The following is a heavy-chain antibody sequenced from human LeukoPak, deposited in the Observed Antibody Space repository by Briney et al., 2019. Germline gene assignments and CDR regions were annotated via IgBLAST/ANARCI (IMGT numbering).Heavy chain of an antibody. J-gene: IGHJ5*02. CDR2: IYTSGST. V-gene: IGHV4-4*07. D-gene: IGHD5-18*01. CDR3: ARDYRGYSYGPNWFDP. Sequence: PSETLSLTCAVYGGSFSSYYRSWIRQPAGKGLEWIGRIYTSGSTNYNPSLKSRVTMSVDTSKNQFSLKLSSVTAADTAVYNCARDYRGYSYGPNWFDPWGQGTLVTVSS. CDR1: GGSFSSYY.